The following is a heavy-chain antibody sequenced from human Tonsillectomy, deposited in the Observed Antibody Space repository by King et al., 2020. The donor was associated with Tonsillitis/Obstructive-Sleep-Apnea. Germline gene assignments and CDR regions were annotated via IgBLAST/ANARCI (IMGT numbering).Heavy chain of an antibody. J-gene: IGHJ4*02. D-gene: IGHD3-10*01. V-gene: IGHV3-23*04. CDR1: GFTFSSYA. CDR2: ISNSGGST. CDR3: AKDGVLSGSYYIDDYFDY. Sequence: VQLVESGGGLVQPGGSLRLSCAASGFTFSSYAMSWGRQDPGKGLEWVSVISNSGGSTYYADSVKGRFTISRDNSKNTLYLQMNSLRAEDTAVYYCAKDGVLSGSYYIDDYFDYWGQGTLVTVSS.